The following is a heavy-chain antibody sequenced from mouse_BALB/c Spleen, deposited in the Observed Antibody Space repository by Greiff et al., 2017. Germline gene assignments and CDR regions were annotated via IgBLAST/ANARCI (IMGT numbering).Heavy chain of an antibody. CDR3: AGDPCGYYELDY. CDR1: GFTFTDYY. V-gene: IGHV7-3*02. Sequence: EVLLVESGGGLVQPGGSLRLSCATSGFTFTDYYMSWVRQPPGKALEWLGLIRNKANGYTTEYSASVKGRFTISRANSTSILYLQMNTLRAEDSSSYYCAGDPCGYYELDYWGQGTSVTVSA. CDR2: IRNKANGYTT. J-gene: IGHJ4*01.